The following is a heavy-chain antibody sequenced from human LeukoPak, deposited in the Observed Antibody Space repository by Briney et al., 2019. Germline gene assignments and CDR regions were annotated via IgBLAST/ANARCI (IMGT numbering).Heavy chain of an antibody. J-gene: IGHJ4*02. Sequence: QTGGSLRLSCAASGFIFSIYAMSWVRQAPGKGLEWVSTISGSSDNTYYADSVKGRFTITRDNSKNTLYLQMNSLRDEDSAAYYCARVYLERLTAGYFDHWGQGTWVTVSP. D-gene: IGHD2-8*01. V-gene: IGHV3-23*01. CDR1: GFIFSIYA. CDR2: ISGSSDNT. CDR3: ARVYLERLTAGYFDH.